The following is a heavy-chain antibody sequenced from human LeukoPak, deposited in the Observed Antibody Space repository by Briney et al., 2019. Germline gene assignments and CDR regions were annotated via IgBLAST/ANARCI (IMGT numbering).Heavy chain of an antibody. CDR1: GFTFSNAW. CDR3: TTDPAAYGGNF. J-gene: IGHJ4*02. V-gene: IGHV3-15*01. Sequence: GGSLRLSCAASGFTFSNAWMSWVRQAPGKGLEWVGRIKSKTDGGTTDYAAPVKGRFTISRDDSKNTLYLQMNSLKTENTAVYYCTTDPAAYGGNFWGQGTLVTVSS. CDR2: IKSKTDGGTT. D-gene: IGHD4-23*01.